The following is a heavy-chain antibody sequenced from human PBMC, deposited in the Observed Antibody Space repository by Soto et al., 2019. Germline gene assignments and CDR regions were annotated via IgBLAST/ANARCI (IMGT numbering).Heavy chain of an antibody. CDR2: ISHDGRNT. Sequence: QAQLVESGGGVVQPGRSLRLSCAASELSFTDYSMHWVRQTADTGLERVAFISHDGRNTFYSDSVNGRFTISRDDSRSMLFLQMSGVTVEDTAIYYCAVDGVPTSSFRYYYFRFWGRGTLVTVSS. J-gene: IGHJ4*02. CDR3: AVDGVPTSSFRYYYFRF. D-gene: IGHD3-9*01. CDR1: ELSFTDYS. V-gene: IGHV3-30*04.